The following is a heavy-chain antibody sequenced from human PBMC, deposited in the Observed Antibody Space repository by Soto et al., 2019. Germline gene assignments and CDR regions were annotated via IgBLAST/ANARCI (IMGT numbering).Heavy chain of an antibody. V-gene: IGHV3-23*01. CDR1: GFTFSRYS. J-gene: IGHJ4*02. Sequence: PGVSLGLSCADSGFTFSRYSMSCVCLAPGRGMVWVSAISGSGVSTYYADSVKGRFTISRDNSKNTLYLQMNSLRAEDTAVYYCAKSPGMYYYDSSGYYHYDYWGPGTLVTVSS. D-gene: IGHD3-22*01. CDR2: ISGSGVST. CDR3: AKSPGMYYYDSSGYYHYDY.